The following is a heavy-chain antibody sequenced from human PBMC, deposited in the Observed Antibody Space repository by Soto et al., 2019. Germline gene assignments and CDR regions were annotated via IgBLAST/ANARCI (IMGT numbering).Heavy chain of an antibody. CDR3: ARELLYGSGSRDFHYYGMDV. D-gene: IGHD3-10*01. CDR2: IWFDGSKQ. Sequence: QVQLVESGGGVVQPGGSLRLSCAASGLRFSSYGIHWVRQAPGKGLQWVAVIWFDGSKQYYADSVKGRFNISRDNAKNTVYLQMNSLRADDTAVYYCARELLYGSGSRDFHYYGMDVWGHGTTVTVSS. J-gene: IGHJ6*02. V-gene: IGHV3-33*01. CDR1: GLRFSSYG.